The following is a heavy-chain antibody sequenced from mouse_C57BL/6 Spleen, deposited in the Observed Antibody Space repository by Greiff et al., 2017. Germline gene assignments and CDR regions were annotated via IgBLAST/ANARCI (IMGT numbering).Heavy chain of an antibody. Sequence: EVQLQQSGPELVKPGDSVKISCKASGYSFTGYFMNWVMQSHGKSLEWIGRINPYNGDTFYNQKFKGKATLTVDKSSSAANMELRSLTSEESADYYCARVDIYDDYSYAMDYWGQGTSVTVSS. J-gene: IGHJ4*01. CDR3: ARVDIYDDYSYAMDY. CDR1: GYSFTGYF. CDR2: INPYNGDT. D-gene: IGHD2-3*01. V-gene: IGHV1-20*01.